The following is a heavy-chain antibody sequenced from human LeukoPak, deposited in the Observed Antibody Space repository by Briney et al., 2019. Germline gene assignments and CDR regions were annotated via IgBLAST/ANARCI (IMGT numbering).Heavy chain of an antibody. CDR2: MNPNSDGT. D-gene: IGHD2-15*01. CDR1: VYTFTGYY. J-gene: IGHJ3*02. CDR3: AKVREVGTNIEVVVVDISGAFDM. Sequence: ASVTVSCKASVYTFTGYYMHWVRQAPGPGVEWVGWMNPNSDGTNHAQTVPGRVTLTRDTSISTSYMELSSLRSDDTAVYFCAKVREVGTNIEVVVVDISGAFDMWGQGTKVTVSS. V-gene: IGHV1-2*02.